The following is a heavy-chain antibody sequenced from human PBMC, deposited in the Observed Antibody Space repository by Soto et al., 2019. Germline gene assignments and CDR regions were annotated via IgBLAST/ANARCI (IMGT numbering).Heavy chain of an antibody. CDR1: GGAISSYY. CDR3: ARTTSLSKGKDV. CDR2: ISYSGSS. Sequence: QVQLQESGPGLVKPSETLSLTCTVSGGAISSYYWSWIRQPPGTGLEWIGYISYSGSSNYNPSLTIRVTISLDTSKNQFSLKLSSVSAADTAVYYCARTTSLSKGKDVWGKGTTVTVSS. J-gene: IGHJ6*04. V-gene: IGHV4-59*01. D-gene: IGHD1-1*01.